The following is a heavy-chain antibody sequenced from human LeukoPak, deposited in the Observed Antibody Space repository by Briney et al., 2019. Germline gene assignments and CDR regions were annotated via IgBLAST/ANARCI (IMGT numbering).Heavy chain of an antibody. CDR1: GGSFSGYY. V-gene: IGHV4-34*01. Sequence: SETLSLTCAVYGGSFSGYYWSWIRQPPGKGLEWIGEINHSGSTNYNPSLKSRVTISVDTSKNQFSLKLSSVTAADTAVYYCARNLYYDFWSGYCNWGQGTLVTVSS. CDR3: ARNLYYDFWSGYCN. J-gene: IGHJ4*02. D-gene: IGHD3-3*01. CDR2: INHSGST.